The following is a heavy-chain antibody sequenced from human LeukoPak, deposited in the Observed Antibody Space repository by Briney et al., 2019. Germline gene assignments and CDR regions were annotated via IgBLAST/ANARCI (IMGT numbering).Heavy chain of an antibody. CDR3: ARDGYSSGWYDY. D-gene: IGHD6-19*01. V-gene: IGHV4-59*01. CDR2: IHDSGST. J-gene: IGHJ4*02. Sequence: SETLSLTCTVSGGPISSYYWIWLRQSPGKGLEWIGHIHDSGSTTYNPSLKSRVTISVDTSKNQFSLKLSSVTAADTAVYYCARDGYSSGWYDYWGQGTLVTVSS. CDR1: GGPISSYY.